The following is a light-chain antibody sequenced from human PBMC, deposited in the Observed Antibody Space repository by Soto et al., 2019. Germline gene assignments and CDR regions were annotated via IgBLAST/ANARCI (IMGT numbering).Light chain of an antibody. CDR2: EAS. CDR1: QRIGNN. J-gene: IGKJ1*01. Sequence: DIQMTQSPSSLSASVGDRVTITCRASQRIGNNLNWYQQKPGKAPKLLISEASTLQRGVPSRFSGSVSGTDFTLTISSLQPEDFATCYCEQSYRTPPTFGQGTKVEI. V-gene: IGKV1-39*01. CDR3: EQSYRTPPT.